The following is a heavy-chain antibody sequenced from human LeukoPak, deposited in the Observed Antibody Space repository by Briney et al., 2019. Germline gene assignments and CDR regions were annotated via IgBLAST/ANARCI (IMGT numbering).Heavy chain of an antibody. D-gene: IGHD1-14*01. CDR3: ARDRISINALDM. CDR1: GASISSHF. CDR2: IYPSGDM. Sequence: SETLSLTCTVSGASISSHFWTWIRQPAGKGLEWIGRIYPSGDMNYDPSLKSRITMSVDTSKNQFSLKLSSVTAADTSVYYCARDRISINALDMWGQGTMVTVSS. J-gene: IGHJ3*02. V-gene: IGHV4-4*07.